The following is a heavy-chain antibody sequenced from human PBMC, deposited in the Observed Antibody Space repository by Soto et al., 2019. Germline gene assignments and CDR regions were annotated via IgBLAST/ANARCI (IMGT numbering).Heavy chain of an antibody. CDR1: GGSISSSSYY. CDR3: ARHRGYYDILTCYYTELNFDY. J-gene: IGHJ4*02. CDR2: IYYSGST. Sequence: LSLTCTVSGGSISSSSYYWGWIRQPPGKGLEWIGSIYYSGSTYYNPSLKSRVTISVDTSKNQFSLKLSSVTAADTAVYYCARHRGYYDILTCYYTELNFDYWGQGTLVTV. V-gene: IGHV4-39*01. D-gene: IGHD3-9*01.